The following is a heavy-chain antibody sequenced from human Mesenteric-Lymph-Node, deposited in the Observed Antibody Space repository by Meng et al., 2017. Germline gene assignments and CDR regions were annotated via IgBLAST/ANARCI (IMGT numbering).Heavy chain of an antibody. V-gene: IGHV3-23*01. J-gene: IGHJ4*02. CDR1: GFSGVTFDDYA. D-gene: IGHD3/OR15-3a*01. CDR2: ISGSGGST. Sequence: GGSLRLSCVASGFSGVTFDDYAMSWVRQAPGKGLEWVSAISGSGGSTYYADSVKGRFTISRDNSKNTLYLQMNSLRAEDTAVYYCASGTGWTSDYWGQGTLVTVSS. CDR3: ASGTGWTSDY.